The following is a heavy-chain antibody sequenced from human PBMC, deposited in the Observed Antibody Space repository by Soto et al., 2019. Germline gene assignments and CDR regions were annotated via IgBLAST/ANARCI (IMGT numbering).Heavy chain of an antibody. Sequence: QVQLVQSVAEVKEPGASVKVSCKASGYTFTSHTLHWARQAPGQGLEWMGWIIVSNGSPRYAPQFPGRVTFGRDTSATTAYLELSSLTSADTAIYCCAREPEDGVPGDYWGQGTRVVVSS. CDR3: AREPEDGVPGDY. D-gene: IGHD3-3*01. CDR1: GYTFTSHT. V-gene: IGHV1-3*01. J-gene: IGHJ4*02. CDR2: IIVSNGSP.